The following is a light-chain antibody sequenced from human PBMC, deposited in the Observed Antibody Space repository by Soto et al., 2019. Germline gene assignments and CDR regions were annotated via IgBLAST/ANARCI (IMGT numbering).Light chain of an antibody. CDR2: GAS. Sequence: ENVLTQFPGTLSLSPGERATLSCRASQSVSSSYLAWYQQKPGQAPRLLIYGASSRATGIPDRFSGSGSGTDFTLTISRLEPEDFAVYYCQQYDSSPRTFGQGTKVEIK. CDR3: QQYDSSPRT. V-gene: IGKV3-20*01. CDR1: QSVSSSY. J-gene: IGKJ1*01.